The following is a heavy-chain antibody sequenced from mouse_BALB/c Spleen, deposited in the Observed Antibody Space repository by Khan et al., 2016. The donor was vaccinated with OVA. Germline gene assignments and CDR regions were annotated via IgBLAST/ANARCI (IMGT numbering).Heavy chain of an antibody. Sequence: EVQLVESGPSLVKPSQTLSLTCSVTGDSITSGYWCWIRKFPGNKLEYMGYILSSGSTYYNPSLKSRISIIRHTTQNKYDLQLMSVTTEDTATYYCARSTYRYAFAYWGQGTLVTVSA. D-gene: IGHD2-14*01. CDR1: GDSITSGY. V-gene: IGHV3-8*02. CDR3: ARSTYRYAFAY. J-gene: IGHJ3*01. CDR2: ILSSGST.